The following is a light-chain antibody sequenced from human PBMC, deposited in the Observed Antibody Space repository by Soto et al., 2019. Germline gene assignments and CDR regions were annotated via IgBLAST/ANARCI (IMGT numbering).Light chain of an antibody. CDR1: QSVSSY. Sequence: EIVLTQSPATLSVSPGERATLSCRASQSVSSYLGWYQQKPGQAPRLLIYDASNRAPGIPARFSGSGSGTDFTLTISSLEPEDFAVYYCQQRSNWPLTFGGGTKVDIK. CDR2: DAS. V-gene: IGKV3-11*01. CDR3: QQRSNWPLT. J-gene: IGKJ4*01.